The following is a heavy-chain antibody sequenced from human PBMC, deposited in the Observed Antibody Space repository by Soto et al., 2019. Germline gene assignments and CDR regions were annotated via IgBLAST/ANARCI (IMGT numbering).Heavy chain of an antibody. V-gene: IGHV5-10-1*01. J-gene: IGHJ6*02. CDR1: GYSFTSYW. Sequence: PGESLKISCKGSGYSFTSYWISWVRQMPGKGLEWMGRIDPSDSYTNYSPSFQGHVTISADKSISTAYLQWSSLKASDTAMYYCARHAGYSSGSYRTGHYYYGMDVWGQGTTVTVSS. CDR2: IDPSDSYT. D-gene: IGHD6-19*01. CDR3: ARHAGYSSGSYRTGHYYYGMDV.